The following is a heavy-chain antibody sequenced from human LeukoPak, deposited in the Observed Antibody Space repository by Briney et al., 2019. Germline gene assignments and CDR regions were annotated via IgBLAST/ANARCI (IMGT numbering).Heavy chain of an antibody. J-gene: IGHJ5*02. CDR2: ISYDGSNK. CDR3: ARDSLPAASPNWFDP. Sequence: GGSLRLSCAASGFTFSSYAMHWVRQAPGKGLEWVAVISYDGSNKYYADSVKGRFTISRDNSKNTLYLQMNSLRAEDTAVYYCARDSLPAASPNWFDPWGQGTLVTVSS. V-gene: IGHV3-30-3*01. D-gene: IGHD2-2*01. CDR1: GFTFSSYA.